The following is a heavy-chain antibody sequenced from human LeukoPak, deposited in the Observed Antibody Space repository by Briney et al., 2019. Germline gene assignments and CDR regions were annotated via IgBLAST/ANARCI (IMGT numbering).Heavy chain of an antibody. CDR2: IYTSGNT. Sequence: SETLSLTCTVSGGSISSSSYYWGWIRQPPGKGLEWIGRIYTSGNTNYNPSLKSRVTISVDTSKNQFSLKLSSVTAADTALYYCATMPRNYPAQLDYWGQGTLVTVSS. V-gene: IGHV4-61*02. CDR1: GGSISSSSYY. CDR3: ATMPRNYPAQLDY. J-gene: IGHJ4*02. D-gene: IGHD4-11*01.